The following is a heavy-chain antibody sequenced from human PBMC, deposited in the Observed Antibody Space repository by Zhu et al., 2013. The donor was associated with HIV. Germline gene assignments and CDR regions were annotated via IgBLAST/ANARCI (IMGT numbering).Heavy chain of an antibody. Sequence: QVQLVQSGAEVKRPGASVKVSCKTSGFTFTGSSIHWVRQTPGQGLQWMGWINLNSGATGYAQKFQGRITMTRDTSITTAYMEVSGLKSDDTAIYYCARTRTLITLDYWGQGTLVTVSS. CDR2: INLNSGAT. CDR1: GFTFTGSS. V-gene: IGHV1-2*02. J-gene: IGHJ4*02. D-gene: IGHD3-16*01. CDR3: ARTRTLITLDY.